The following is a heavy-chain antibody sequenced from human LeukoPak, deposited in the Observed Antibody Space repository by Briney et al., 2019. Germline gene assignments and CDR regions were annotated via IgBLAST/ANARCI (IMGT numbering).Heavy chain of an antibody. Sequence: GESLKISCKASGYTFNNYWIGWVRQMPGRGLEWMGMLYPDGSATTYHPSFEGRVAISADKSVTTAYLEWNSLKASDTALYYCVRQGLQSGTYPAYWGPGTLVTVSS. J-gene: IGHJ4*02. CDR1: GYTFNNYW. CDR3: VRQGLQSGTYPAY. D-gene: IGHD1-26*01. CDR2: LYPDGSAT. V-gene: IGHV5-51*01.